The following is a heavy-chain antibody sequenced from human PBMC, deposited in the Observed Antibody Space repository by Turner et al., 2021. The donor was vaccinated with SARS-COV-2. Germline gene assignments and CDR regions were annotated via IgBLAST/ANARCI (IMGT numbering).Heavy chain of an antibody. D-gene: IGHD3-22*01. CDR2: IWYDGSNK. Sequence: QVQLVESGGGVVQPGRSLRLSCAASGFTFSSYGMNWVRQAPGKGLEWVAVIWYDGSNKYYADSVKGRFTISRDNSKNTLYLQMNSLRAEDTAVYYCARDGSGYYDSSGYFDHWGQGTLVPVSS. J-gene: IGHJ4*02. V-gene: IGHV3-33*01. CDR3: ARDGSGYYDSSGYFDH. CDR1: GFTFSSYG.